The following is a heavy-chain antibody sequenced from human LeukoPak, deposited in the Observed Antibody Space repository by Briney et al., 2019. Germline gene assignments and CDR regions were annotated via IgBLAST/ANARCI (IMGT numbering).Heavy chain of an antibody. D-gene: IGHD2-2*01. J-gene: IGHJ4*02. CDR3: ARSSGPAMIDY. CDR1: GGSISSYY. Sequence: SETLSLTCTVSGGSISSYYWSWIRQPPGKGLEWIGYIYYSGSTNYNPSLKSRVTISVDTSKNQFSLKLSSVTAAGTAVYYCARSSGPAMIDYWGQGTLVTVSS. CDR2: IYYSGST. V-gene: IGHV4-59*01.